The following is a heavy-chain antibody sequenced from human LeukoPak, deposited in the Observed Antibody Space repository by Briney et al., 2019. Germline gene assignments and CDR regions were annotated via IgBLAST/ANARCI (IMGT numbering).Heavy chain of an antibody. Sequence: ASVKVSCKASGGTFSSYAISWVRQAPGQGLEWMGGIVPIFGTANYAQKFQGRVTITADESTSTAYMELSSLRSEDTAVYYCARDADLPLPNWFDPWGQGTLVTVSS. CDR2: IVPIFGTA. CDR1: GGTFSSYA. J-gene: IGHJ5*02. CDR3: ARDADLPLPNWFDP. V-gene: IGHV1-69*13. D-gene: IGHD1-26*01.